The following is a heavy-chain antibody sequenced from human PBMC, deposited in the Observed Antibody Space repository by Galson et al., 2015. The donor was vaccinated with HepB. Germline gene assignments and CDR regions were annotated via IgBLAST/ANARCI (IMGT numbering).Heavy chain of an antibody. V-gene: IGHV3-23*01. CDR2: ISGSADFI. CDR3: AKSIDS. J-gene: IGHJ4*02. Sequence: SLRLSCAASGFTFSTYAMNWVRQAPGEGLEWVSVISGSADFIQFADSVKGRFTISRDNLKNTLYLQMNSLRAEDTAVYYCAKSIDSWGRGALVTVSS. CDR1: GFTFSTYA.